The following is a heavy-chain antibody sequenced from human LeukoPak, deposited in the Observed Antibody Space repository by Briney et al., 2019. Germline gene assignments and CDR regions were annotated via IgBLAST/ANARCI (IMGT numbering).Heavy chain of an antibody. D-gene: IGHD3-9*01. CDR1: AGSISSYY. CDR2: IYYSGST. Sequence: SETLSLNCSVSAGSISSYYWSWIRQRPGKELEWIGYIYYSGSTNYNPSLKSRVTISVDTSKNQFSLKLSSVTAADTAVYYCARDAQYYDILTGYYYYFDYWGQGTLVTVSS. J-gene: IGHJ4*02. CDR3: ARDAQYYDILTGYYYYFDY. V-gene: IGHV4-59*01.